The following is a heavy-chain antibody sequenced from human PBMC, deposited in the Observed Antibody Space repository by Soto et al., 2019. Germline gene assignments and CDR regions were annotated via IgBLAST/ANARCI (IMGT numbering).Heavy chain of an antibody. CDR2: IWYDGSNK. Sequence: QVQLVESGGGVVQPGRSLRLSCAASGFTLSSYGMHWVRQAPGKGLEWVAVIWYDGSNKYYADSVKGRFTISRDNSKNTLYLQMNSLRAEDTAVYYCAAGRIAAADYWGQGTLVTVSS. CDR3: AAGRIAAADY. V-gene: IGHV3-33*01. CDR1: GFTLSSYG. J-gene: IGHJ4*02. D-gene: IGHD6-13*01.